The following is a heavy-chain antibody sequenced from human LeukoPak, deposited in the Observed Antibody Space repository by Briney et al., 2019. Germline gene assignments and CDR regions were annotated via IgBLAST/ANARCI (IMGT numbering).Heavy chain of an antibody. V-gene: IGHV5-51*01. J-gene: IGHJ4*02. CDR3: ARPTYFYDGRGSYYYFDY. CDR1: GYSFTNYW. D-gene: IGHD3-22*01. Sequence: GESLKISCKGSGYSFTNYWIGWVRQMPGKGLEWMGIIYPGDSDTRYSPSFQGKVTISADKSIGTAYLQWSSLKASDTAMYYRARPTYFYDGRGSYYYFDYWGQGTLVTVSS. CDR2: IYPGDSDT.